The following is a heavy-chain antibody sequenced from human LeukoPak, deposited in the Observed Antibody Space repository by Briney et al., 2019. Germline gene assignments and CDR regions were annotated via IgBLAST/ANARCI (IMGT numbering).Heavy chain of an antibody. CDR2: IYYSGST. Sequence: SQTLSLTCTVSGGSISSGDYYWRWIHQPPGKGLEWIGYIYYSGSTYYNPSLKSRVTISVDTSKNQFSLKLSSVTAADTAVYYCASIENCSSTSCYPTDAFDIWGQGTMVTVSS. V-gene: IGHV4-30-4*08. J-gene: IGHJ3*02. D-gene: IGHD2-2*01. CDR3: ASIENCSSTSCYPTDAFDI. CDR1: GGSISSGDYY.